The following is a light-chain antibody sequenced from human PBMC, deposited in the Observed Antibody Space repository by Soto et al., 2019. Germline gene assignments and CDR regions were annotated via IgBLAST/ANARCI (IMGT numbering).Light chain of an antibody. V-gene: IGLV2-14*01. Sequence: QSALTQPASVSGSPGQSITMSCTGSSSDIGTYNFVSWYQQHADKAPRLILYEVSNRPSGVSSRFSGSKSGNSASLTISGLQPGDEAHYFCSSYAATSSLVFGGGTKLTVL. CDR1: SSDIGTYNF. CDR3: SSYAATSSLV. J-gene: IGLJ3*02. CDR2: EVS.